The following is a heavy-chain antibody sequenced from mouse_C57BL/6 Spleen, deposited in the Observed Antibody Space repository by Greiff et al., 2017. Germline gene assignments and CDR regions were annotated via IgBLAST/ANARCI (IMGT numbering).Heavy chain of an antibody. V-gene: IGHV1-69*01. Sequence: QVQLQQPGAELVMPGASVKLSCKASGYTFTSYWMHWVKQRPGQGLEWIGEIDPSDSYTNYNQKFKGKSTLTVDKSSSTAYMQLSSLTSEDSAVYYCARSDYYGSSYVYYFDYWGQGTTLTVSS. D-gene: IGHD1-1*01. CDR1: GYTFTSYW. CDR2: IDPSDSYT. CDR3: ARSDYYGSSYVYYFDY. J-gene: IGHJ2*01.